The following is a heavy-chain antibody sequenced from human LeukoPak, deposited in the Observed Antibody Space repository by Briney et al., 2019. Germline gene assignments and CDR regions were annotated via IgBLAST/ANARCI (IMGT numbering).Heavy chain of an antibody. J-gene: IGHJ4*02. CDR2: ISAHNGNT. CDR3: ARVDILTGYYFFDY. Sequence: GASVKVSCKASGYIFTNYGISWVRQAPGQGLEWMGWISAHNGNTYYVQKFQGRVTMTTDTSTSTAHMELRSLRSDDTAVYYCARVDILTGYYFFDYWGQGTLVTVSS. CDR1: GYIFTNYG. V-gene: IGHV1-18*01. D-gene: IGHD3-9*01.